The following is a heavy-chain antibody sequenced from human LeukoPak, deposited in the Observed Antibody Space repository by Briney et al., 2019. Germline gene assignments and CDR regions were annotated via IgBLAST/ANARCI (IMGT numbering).Heavy chain of an antibody. D-gene: IGHD4-17*01. J-gene: IGHJ6*03. CDR3: ARASDNDDYSLDYFYYMDV. CDR2: INHGGST. CDR1: GGSFSGYY. V-gene: IGHV4-34*01. Sequence: PSETLSLTCAVYGGSFSGYYWGWIRQTPGKGLEWIGVINHGGSTNYNPSLKSRVTMSVDTSKNQFSLNLASVTAADTAVYYCARASDNDDYSLDYFYYMDVWGEGTTVTVSS.